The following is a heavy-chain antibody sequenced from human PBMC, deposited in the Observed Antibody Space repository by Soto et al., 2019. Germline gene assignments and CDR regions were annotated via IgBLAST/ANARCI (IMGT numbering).Heavy chain of an antibody. CDR3: ADGGVDSSGYYFAFDI. CDR2: ISAYNGNT. D-gene: IGHD3-22*01. J-gene: IGHJ3*02. CDR1: GYTFTSYG. Sequence: ASVKVSCKASGYTFTSYGISWVRQAPGQGLEGMGWISAYNGNTNYAQKLQGRVTMTTDTSTSTAYMELRSLRSDDTAVYYCADGGVDSSGYYFAFDIWGQGTMVTVSS. V-gene: IGHV1-18*01.